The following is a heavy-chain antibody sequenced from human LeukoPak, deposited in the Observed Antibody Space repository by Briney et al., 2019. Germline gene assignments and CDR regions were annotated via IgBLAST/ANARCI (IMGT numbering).Heavy chain of an antibody. J-gene: IGHJ1*01. CDR3: ASSRYCSGGSCYYEYFQH. Sequence: GGSLRLSCAASGFTFSSYAMSWVRQAPGKGLEWVSAISGSGGSTYYADSVKGRFTISRDNSKNTLYLQMSSLRAEDTAVYYCASSRYCSGGSCYYEYFQHWGQGTLVTVSS. CDR2: ISGSGGST. V-gene: IGHV3-23*01. CDR1: GFTFSSYA. D-gene: IGHD2-15*01.